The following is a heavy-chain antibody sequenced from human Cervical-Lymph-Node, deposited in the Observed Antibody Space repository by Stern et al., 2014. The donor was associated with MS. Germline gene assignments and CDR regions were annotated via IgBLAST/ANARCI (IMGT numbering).Heavy chain of an antibody. CDR2: IITIRGDT. J-gene: IGHJ4*02. CDR1: GYTFTGYN. V-gene: IGHV1-2*06. CDR3: ARGYNYAYEY. Sequence: VQLVQSGVEVKKPGASVKVSCKASGYTFTGYNMHWVRQAPGQGLEWMGRIITIRGDTYYAQKFQGRVTMTMDTSIDTAYMELSSLTFDDTALYYCARGYNYAYEYWGQGTLVTVSS. D-gene: IGHD5-18*01.